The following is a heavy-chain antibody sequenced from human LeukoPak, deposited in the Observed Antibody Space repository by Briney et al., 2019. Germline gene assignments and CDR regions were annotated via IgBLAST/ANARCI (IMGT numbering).Heavy chain of an antibody. CDR1: GYTFTSYY. J-gene: IGHJ4*02. V-gene: IGHV1-46*01. D-gene: IGHD1-26*01. CDR3: ARASARGKCELQEVVY. Sequence: GASVKVSCKASGYTFTSYYMHWVRQAPGQGLEGMGIINPSGGSTIYAQKLQGRVTMTRDTYTSTVYMELSSLRSEDTAVYYCARASARGKCELQEVVYWGQGTLVTVSS. CDR2: INPSGGST.